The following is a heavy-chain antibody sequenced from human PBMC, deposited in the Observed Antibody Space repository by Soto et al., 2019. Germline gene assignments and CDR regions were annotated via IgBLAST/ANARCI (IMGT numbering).Heavy chain of an antibody. Sequence: ASVNVSCKASGYTFTGYYMHWVRQAPGQGLEWMGWINPNSGGTNYAQKFQGWVTMTRDTSISTAYMELSRLRSDDTAVYYCARGPQYYYDSSGFRPYYYGMDVWGQGTTVTVSS. CDR1: GYTFTGYY. D-gene: IGHD3-22*01. CDR3: ARGPQYYYDSSGFRPYYYGMDV. J-gene: IGHJ6*02. CDR2: INPNSGGT. V-gene: IGHV1-2*04.